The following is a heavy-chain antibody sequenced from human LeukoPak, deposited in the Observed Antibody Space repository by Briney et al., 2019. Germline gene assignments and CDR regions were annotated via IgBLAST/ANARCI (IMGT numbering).Heavy chain of an antibody. D-gene: IGHD2-2*01. CDR3: ARDPLGYCSSTSCPTDV. CDR2: IYYSGST. V-gene: IGHV4-39*07. J-gene: IGHJ6*04. CDR1: GGSISSSSYY. Sequence: SETLSLTCTVSGGSISSSSYYWGWIRQPPGKGLEWIGSIYYSGSTYYNPSLKSRVTISVDTSKNQFSLKLSSVTAADTAVYYCARDPLGYCSSTSCPTDVWGKGTTVTISS.